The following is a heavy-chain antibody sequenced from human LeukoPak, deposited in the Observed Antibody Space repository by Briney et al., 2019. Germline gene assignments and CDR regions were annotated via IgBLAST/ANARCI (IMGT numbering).Heavy chain of an antibody. V-gene: IGHV1-69*05. D-gene: IGHD5-12*01. CDR2: IIPIFGTT. Sequence: SVKLSCKASGGTFSSHAISWVRQAPGQGLEWGGGIIPIFGTTNYAQKFQGRVTITTDESTSTGYMELRSLRSDDTAVYYCARGDSGYDYGFDNWGQGTLVTVSS. J-gene: IGHJ4*02. CDR1: GGTFSSHA. CDR3: ARGDSGYDYGFDN.